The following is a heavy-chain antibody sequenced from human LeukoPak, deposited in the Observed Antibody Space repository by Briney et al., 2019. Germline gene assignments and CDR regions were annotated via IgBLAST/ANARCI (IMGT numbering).Heavy chain of an antibody. CDR2: ISSSGSTI. Sequence: KPGGSLRLSCAASGFTFSDYYMSWIRQAPGKGLEWVSYISSSGSTIYYADSVKGRFTISRDNAKNSLNLQMNSLRAEDTGVYYCARQGTGTTPDRPFYYYYGMDVWGQGTTVTVSS. CDR1: GFTFSDYY. D-gene: IGHD1-1*01. CDR3: ARQGTGTTPDRPFYYYYGMDV. J-gene: IGHJ6*02. V-gene: IGHV3-11*01.